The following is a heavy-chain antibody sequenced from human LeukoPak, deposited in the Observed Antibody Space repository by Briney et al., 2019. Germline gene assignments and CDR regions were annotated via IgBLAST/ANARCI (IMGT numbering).Heavy chain of an antibody. CDR3: ARVRPWVFDY. J-gene: IGHJ4*02. CDR1: GLTVSSSY. V-gene: IGHV3-53*04. Sequence: GGSLRLSCAASGLTVSSSYMSWVRQAPGKGLEWVSIIYIGDNPHYTDSVKGRFTISRHNSKNTLYLQMNNLRAEDTAVYYCARVRPWVFDYWGQGTLVTVSS. CDR2: IYIGDNP.